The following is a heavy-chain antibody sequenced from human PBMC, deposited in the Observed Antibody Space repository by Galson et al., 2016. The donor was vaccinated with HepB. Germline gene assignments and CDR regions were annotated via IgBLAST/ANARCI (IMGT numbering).Heavy chain of an antibody. D-gene: IGHD3-22*01. CDR2: FDLEEDER. J-gene: IGHJ3*02. V-gene: IGHV1-24*01. Sequence: SVKVSCKVSGYTLTKLSIHWVRQAPGKGLEWMGGFDLEEDERIYAQKFQGRVTMTEETSTDTVYMELSSLRSEDTAVYYCTTSDSSDDAFDIWGQGTMVTVSS. CDR3: TTSDSSDDAFDI. CDR1: GYTLTKLS.